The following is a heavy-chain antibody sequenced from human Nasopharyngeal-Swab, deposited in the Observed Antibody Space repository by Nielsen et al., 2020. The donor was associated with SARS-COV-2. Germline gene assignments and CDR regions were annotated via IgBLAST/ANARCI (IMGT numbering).Heavy chain of an antibody. V-gene: IGHV3-21*01. CDR3: VRDTPAMFVY. Sequence: VRQMPGKGLEWVSGISRTGDYIYYAASVKGRFTISRDNAKNSLYLQMNSLRAEDAAVYYCVRDTPAMFVYWGQGTLVTVSS. J-gene: IGHJ4*02. CDR2: ISRTGDYI.